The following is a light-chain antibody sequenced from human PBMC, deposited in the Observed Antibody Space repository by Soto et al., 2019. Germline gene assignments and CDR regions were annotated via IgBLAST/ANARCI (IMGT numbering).Light chain of an antibody. J-gene: IGLJ2*01. CDR2: EVY. CDR1: SSDVGGYNF. CDR3: SSYAGRNTLGL. Sequence: QSVLTQPPSASGSPGQSVTISCTGTSSDVGGYNFVSWYQQHPGKVPKLIIFEVYKRTSGVPNRFSASKSGNTAFLTVSGFQAEDEADYYCSSYAGRNTLGLFGGGTRLTVL. V-gene: IGLV2-8*01.